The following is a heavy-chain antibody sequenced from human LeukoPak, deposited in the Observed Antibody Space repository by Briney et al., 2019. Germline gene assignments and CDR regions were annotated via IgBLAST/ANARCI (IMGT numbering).Heavy chain of an antibody. Sequence: ASVKVSCKASGYAFTNYGISWVRQAPGHGLEWMGWISPYNGNTNYAQNLQGRVTMTTDTSTSTAYMELRSLRSEDTAVYYCARDIGYNYGSYFFDNWGQGTLVTVSS. J-gene: IGHJ4*02. CDR3: ARDIGYNYGSYFFDN. V-gene: IGHV1-18*01. CDR2: ISPYNGNT. D-gene: IGHD5-18*01. CDR1: GYAFTNYG.